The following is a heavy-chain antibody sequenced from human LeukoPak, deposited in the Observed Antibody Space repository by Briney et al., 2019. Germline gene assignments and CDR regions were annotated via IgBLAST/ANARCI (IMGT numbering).Heavy chain of an antibody. V-gene: IGHV3-23*01. J-gene: IGHJ4*02. CDR3: AKSRAVAGLRYFDY. Sequence: GGSLRLSCVASGFSFSSYAINWVRQAPGRGLEWVSIISGSGDNTNYADSVKGRFTISRDNSKNTLYLQMNSLRAEDTAVYYCAKSRAVAGLRYFDYWGQGTLVTVSS. CDR2: ISGSGDNT. CDR1: GFSFSSYA. D-gene: IGHD6-19*01.